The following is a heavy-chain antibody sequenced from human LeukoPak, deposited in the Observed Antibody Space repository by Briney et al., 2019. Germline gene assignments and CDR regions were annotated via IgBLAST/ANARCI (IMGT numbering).Heavy chain of an antibody. V-gene: IGHV4-39*01. J-gene: IGHJ4*02. CDR2: TYYSGST. D-gene: IGHD4-23*01. CDR3: ARSLGTTVVTPYY. Sequence: PSETLSLTCTVSGGSISSSNYYWGWIRQPAGKGLELIGSTYYSGSTYYNPSFKSRVTISVDTSKNQFSLKVSSVTAADTALYYCARSLGTTVVTPYYWGQGTLVTVSS. CDR1: GGSISSSNYY.